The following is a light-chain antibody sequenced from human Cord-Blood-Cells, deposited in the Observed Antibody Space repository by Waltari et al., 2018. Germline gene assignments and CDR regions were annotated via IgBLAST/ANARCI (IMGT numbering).Light chain of an antibody. J-gene: IGKJ1*01. CDR1: QSVSSY. Sequence: EIVLTQSPATLSLSPGERATLSCRASQSVSSYLAWYQQKPGQAPRLLSYDASSRATGIPARFSGRWSGTDFTLTISSLEPEDVAVYYCRQRSNWPRTFGQGTNVEIK. CDR2: DAS. CDR3: RQRSNWPRT. V-gene: IGKV3-11*01.